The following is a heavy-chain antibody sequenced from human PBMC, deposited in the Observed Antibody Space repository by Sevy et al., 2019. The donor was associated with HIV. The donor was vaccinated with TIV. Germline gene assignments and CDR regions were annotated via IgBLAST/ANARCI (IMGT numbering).Heavy chain of an antibody. CDR1: GYSFTRYW. V-gene: IGHV5-51*01. J-gene: IGHJ4*02. CDR3: TRGYYGSGSYYNNFFDY. Sequence: GESLKISCEGSGYSFTRYWIGWVRQMPGKGLEWMGIIYPCDFDTRYSPSFQGQVTISADKSIRTAYLQWSSLKASDTAMYFCTRGYYGSGSYYNNFFDYWGQGTLGTVSS. CDR2: IYPCDFDT. D-gene: IGHD3-10*01.